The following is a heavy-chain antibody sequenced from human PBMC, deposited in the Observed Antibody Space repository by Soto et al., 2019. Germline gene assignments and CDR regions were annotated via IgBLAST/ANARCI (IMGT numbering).Heavy chain of an antibody. J-gene: IGHJ6*02. D-gene: IGHD2-21*02. CDR3: ARDKVVTLGYYYYGMDV. Sequence: ASVKVSCKASGYTFTSYAMHWVRQAPGQRLEWMGWINAGNGNTKYSQKFQGRVTITRDTSASTAYMELSSLRSEDTAVYYCARDKVVTLGYYYYGMDVWGQGTTVTV. V-gene: IGHV1-3*01. CDR2: INAGNGNT. CDR1: GYTFTSYA.